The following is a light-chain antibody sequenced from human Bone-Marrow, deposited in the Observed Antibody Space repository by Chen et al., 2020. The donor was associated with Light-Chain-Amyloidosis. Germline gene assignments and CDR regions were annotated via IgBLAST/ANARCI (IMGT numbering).Light chain of an antibody. CDR2: EVS. CDR3: SSYTSTTTDVI. Sequence: QSALPPPASVSGSPGQSITIPCPGTSRDIGTFNYVSWYQQHPGKAPQLIIFEVSNRPSGVSERVSGSKSGNTASLTISGLQPGDEADFYCSSYTSTTTDVIFGGGTKLTVL. V-gene: IGLV2-14*01. CDR1: SRDIGTFNY. J-gene: IGLJ2*01.